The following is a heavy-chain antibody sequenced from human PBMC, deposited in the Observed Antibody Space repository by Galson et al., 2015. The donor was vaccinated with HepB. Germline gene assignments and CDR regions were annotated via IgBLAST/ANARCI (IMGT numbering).Heavy chain of an antibody. CDR2: INTGNGNT. CDR3: ARDPPIEVTGTGWFAP. D-gene: IGHD6-19*01. Sequence: SVKVSCKASGYTFTSYAIHWVRQAPGERLEWMGWINTGNGNTKYSQNFQGRLTITRDTGASTAYMELSSLRSEDTAVYYCARDPPIEVTGTGWFAPWGQGTLVTVSS. CDR1: GYTFTSYA. V-gene: IGHV1-3*04. J-gene: IGHJ5*02.